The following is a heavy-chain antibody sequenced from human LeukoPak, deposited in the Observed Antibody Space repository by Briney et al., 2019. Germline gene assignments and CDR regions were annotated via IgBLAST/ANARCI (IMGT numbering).Heavy chain of an antibody. CDR3: ARTYCRGGSCYPNWFDP. J-gene: IGHJ5*02. CDR1: GYTFTGYY. Sequence: ASVKVSCKASGYTFTGYYMHWVRQAPGQGLEWMGWINPNSGGTNYAQKFQGRVTMTRDTSISTAYMELSRLRSDDTAVYYCARTYCRGGSCYPNWFDPWGQGTLVTVSS. D-gene: IGHD2-15*01. CDR2: INPNSGGT. V-gene: IGHV1-2*02.